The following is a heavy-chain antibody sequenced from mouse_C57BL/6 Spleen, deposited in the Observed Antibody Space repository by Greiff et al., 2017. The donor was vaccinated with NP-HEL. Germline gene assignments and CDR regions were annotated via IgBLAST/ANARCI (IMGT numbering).Heavy chain of an antibody. CDR2: IDPANGNT. CDR3: AKAPIYYDYDGFAY. Sequence: DVQLQESVAELVRPGASVKLSCTASGFNIKNTYMHWVKQRPEQGLEWIGRIDPANGNTKYAPKFQGKATITADTSSNTAYLQLCSLTSEDTAIYYCAKAPIYYDYDGFAYWGQGTLVTVSA. CDR1: GFNIKNTY. V-gene: IGHV14-3*01. J-gene: IGHJ3*01. D-gene: IGHD2-4*01.